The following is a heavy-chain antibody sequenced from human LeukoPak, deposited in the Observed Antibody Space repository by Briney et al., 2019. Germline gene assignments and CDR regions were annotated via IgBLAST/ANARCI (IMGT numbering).Heavy chain of an antibody. CDR1: GGSISSGGYS. J-gene: IGHJ5*02. CDR2: IYYSGST. Sequence: PSETLSLTCTVSGGSISSGGYSWSWIRQHPGKGLEWIGYIYYSGSTYYNPSLKSRVTTSVDTSKNQFSLKLSSVTAADTAVYYCARNDYGGNTNHWGQGTLVTVSS. V-gene: IGHV4-31*03. CDR3: ARNDYGGNTNH. D-gene: IGHD4-23*01.